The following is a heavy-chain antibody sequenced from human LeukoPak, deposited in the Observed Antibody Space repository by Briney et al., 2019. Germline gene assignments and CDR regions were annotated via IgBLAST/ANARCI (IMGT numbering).Heavy chain of an antibody. J-gene: IGHJ5*02. D-gene: IGHD3-16*01. Sequence: NPSETLSLTCTVSGGSISSYYWGWIRQPPGKGLEWIGYIYYSGSTNYNPSLKSRVTISVDTSKNQFSLKLSSVTAADTAVYYCARDNVLGASGENWFDPWGQGTLVTVSS. CDR3: ARDNVLGASGENWFDP. V-gene: IGHV4-59*01. CDR1: GGSISSYY. CDR2: IYYSGST.